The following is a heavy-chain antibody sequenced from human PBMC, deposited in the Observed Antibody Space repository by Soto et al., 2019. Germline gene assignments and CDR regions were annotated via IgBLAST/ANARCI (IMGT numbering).Heavy chain of an antibody. V-gene: IGHV3-11*06. CDR2: LSVXTNYA. CDR3: ARDPSSYYYGSGSYYNVGSYYYYGMDV. Sequence: GGSLRLSCAASGFTFSDYFMAWIRQAPGKGLEWVSYLSVXTNYANYADSVKGRFTISRDNSKSSLYLQMNSLRAEDTAVYYCARDPSSYYYGSGSYYNVGSYYYYGMDVWGQGTTVTVSS. J-gene: IGHJ6*02. D-gene: IGHD3-10*01. CDR1: GFTFSDYF.